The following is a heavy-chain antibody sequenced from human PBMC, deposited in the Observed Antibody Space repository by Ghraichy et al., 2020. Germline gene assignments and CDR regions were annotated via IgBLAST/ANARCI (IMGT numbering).Heavy chain of an antibody. Sequence: ETLSLTCAASGFTFEDYSMHWVRQAPGKGLEWVSLITWDGDSTYYAESVKGRFTISRDNSKNSLYLQMNSLRTEDTALYYCARDLFRGDGYNFIYYSGMDVWGQGTTVTVSS. CDR2: ITWDGDST. V-gene: IGHV3-43*01. CDR1: GFTFEDYS. D-gene: IGHD5-24*01. J-gene: IGHJ6*02. CDR3: ARDLFRGDGYNFIYYSGMDV.